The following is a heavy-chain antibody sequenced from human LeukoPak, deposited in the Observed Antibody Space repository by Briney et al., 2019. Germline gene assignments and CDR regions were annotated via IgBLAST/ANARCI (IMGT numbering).Heavy chain of an antibody. Sequence: PGGSLRLSCAASGFTFSSYSMNWVRQAPGKGLEWVSSISSSSSYIYYADSVKGRFTISRDNAKNSLYLQMNSLRAEDTALYYCAKVGPAARNYYYYYYMDVWGKGTTVTVSS. J-gene: IGHJ6*03. V-gene: IGHV3-21*04. CDR3: AKVGPAARNYYYYYYMDV. CDR2: ISSSSSYI. CDR1: GFTFSSYS. D-gene: IGHD2-2*01.